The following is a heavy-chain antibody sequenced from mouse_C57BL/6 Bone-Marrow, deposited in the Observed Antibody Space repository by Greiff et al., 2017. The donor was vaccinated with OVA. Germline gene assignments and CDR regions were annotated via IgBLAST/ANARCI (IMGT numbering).Heavy chain of an antibody. J-gene: IGHJ4*01. CDR2: ISNGGGST. CDR1: GFTFSDYY. CDR3: ARHDPRIYMDY. V-gene: IGHV5-12*01. Sequence: EVKVVESGGGLVQPGGSLKLSCAASGFTFSDYYMYWVRQTPEKRLEWVAYISNGGGSTYYPDTVKGRFTISRDNAKNTLYLQMSRLKSEDTAMYYCARHDPRIYMDYWGQGTSVTVSS.